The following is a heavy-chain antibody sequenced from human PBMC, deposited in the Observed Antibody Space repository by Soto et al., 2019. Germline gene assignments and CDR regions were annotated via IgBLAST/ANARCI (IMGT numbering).Heavy chain of an antibody. CDR2: IWYDGSNK. Sequence: GGSLRLSCPASGFTFSSYGMHWVRQAPGKGLEWVAVIWYDGSNKYYADSVKGRFTISRDNSKNTLYLQMNSLRAEDTAVHYCARDYDYYGSGSRYGMDVWGQGTKVTVSS. D-gene: IGHD3-10*01. J-gene: IGHJ6*02. CDR1: GFTFSSYG. V-gene: IGHV3-33*01. CDR3: ARDYDYYGSGSRYGMDV.